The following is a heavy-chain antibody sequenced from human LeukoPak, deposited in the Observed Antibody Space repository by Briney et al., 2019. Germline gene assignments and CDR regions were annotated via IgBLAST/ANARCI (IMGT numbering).Heavy chain of an antibody. CDR3: AREGSSSSGWPNFDY. D-gene: IGHD6-6*01. Sequence: GESLKISCKGSGYSFTSYWIGWVRQVPGKGLEWMGIIYPGDSDTRYSPSFQGQVTISADKSISTAYLQWSSLKASDTAMYYCAREGSSSSGWPNFDYWGQGTLVTVSS. CDR2: IYPGDSDT. CDR1: GYSFTSYW. J-gene: IGHJ4*02. V-gene: IGHV5-51*01.